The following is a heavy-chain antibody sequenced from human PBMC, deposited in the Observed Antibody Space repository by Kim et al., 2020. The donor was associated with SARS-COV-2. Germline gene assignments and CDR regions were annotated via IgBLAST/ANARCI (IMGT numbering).Heavy chain of an antibody. CDR1: GFIFSSFS. J-gene: IGHJ4*02. CDR2: IGNSGDNI. Sequence: GGSLRLSCAASGFIFSSFSISWVRQAPGKGLEWVSIIGNSGDNIFYADSVKGRFTISRDKSKNTLYLQMNSVRAEDSAVYYCVTPNWYRDTYWGQGTLVTVSS. CDR3: VTPNWYRDTY. V-gene: IGHV3-23*01. D-gene: IGHD1-1*01.